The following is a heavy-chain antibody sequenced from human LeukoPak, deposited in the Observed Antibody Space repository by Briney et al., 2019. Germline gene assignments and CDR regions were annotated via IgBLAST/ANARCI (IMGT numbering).Heavy chain of an antibody. CDR2: IYPGDSDT. CDR3: ARLSVAATNYFDY. CDR1: GYSLTNYW. J-gene: IGHJ4*02. V-gene: IGHV5-51*01. D-gene: IGHD2-15*01. Sequence: GESLKISCKASGYSLTNYWIGWVRQMPGKGLEWMGIIYPGDSDTRYSPSFQGLVTISADKSISTAYLQWSSLKASDTAMYYCARLSVAATNYFDYWGQGTLVTVSS.